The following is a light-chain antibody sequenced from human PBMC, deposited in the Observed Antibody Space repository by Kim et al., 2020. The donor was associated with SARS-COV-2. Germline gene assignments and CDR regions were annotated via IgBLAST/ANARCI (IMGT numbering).Light chain of an antibody. CDR2: GTS. V-gene: IGKV3D-15*01. CDR1: QTIYTN. Sequence: EIVMTQSPATLSVSPGERVTLSCTASQTIYTNLAWYQQKPGQSPRLLIYGTSTRATGIPARFSGSGSGTEFTLTISSLQSEDFAIYYCKKYNNWPPITFGQGTRLEIK. J-gene: IGKJ5*01. CDR3: KKYNNWPPIT.